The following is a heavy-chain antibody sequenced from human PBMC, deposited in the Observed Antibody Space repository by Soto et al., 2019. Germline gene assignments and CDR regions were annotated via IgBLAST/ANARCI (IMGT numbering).Heavy chain of an antibody. Sequence: QLQLQESGPGLVKPSETLSLTCSVSGGAISSGPYSWGWIRQPPGEGLEWIGTFYYSGRTFYNPSLESRVTISVDPSKNQFSLKVSSVTAADTAVYYCARLGGYCANARCYGYYAMDVWGQGTTVTVSS. D-gene: IGHD2-8*01. CDR2: FYYSGRT. CDR1: GGAISSGPYS. CDR3: ARLGGYCANARCYGYYAMDV. V-gene: IGHV4-39*01. J-gene: IGHJ6*02.